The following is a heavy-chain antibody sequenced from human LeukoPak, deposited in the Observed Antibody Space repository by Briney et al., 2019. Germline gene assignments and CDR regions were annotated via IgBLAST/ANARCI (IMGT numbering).Heavy chain of an antibody. CDR1: GDSINDYY. Sequence: NPSETLSLTCTVSGDSINDYYWSWLRQTPGEGLEWIGFVAYSGNSNYNPSLESRVTISIDTSKNQFFLKLNSVTAADPALYYCARVVRGAVTFNRFDPWGQGTLATVSS. CDR3: ARVVRGAVTFNRFDP. CDR2: VAYSGNS. D-gene: IGHD3-10*02. V-gene: IGHV4-59*01. J-gene: IGHJ5*02.